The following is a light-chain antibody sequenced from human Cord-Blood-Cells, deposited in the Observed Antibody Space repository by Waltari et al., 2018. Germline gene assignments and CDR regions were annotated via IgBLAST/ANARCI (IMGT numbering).Light chain of an antibody. CDR1: SSDVGSYNL. J-gene: IGLJ2*01. Sequence: QSALTQPASVSGSPGQSITISCTGTSSDVGSYNLVYWYQQHPGKAPQLMIYEGSKPSSGFSTRFSGSNAGNTASLTLSVLQAEDEADYYCCSYAGSSTHVVFGGGTKLTVL. CDR2: EGS. V-gene: IGLV2-23*01. CDR3: CSYAGSSTHVV.